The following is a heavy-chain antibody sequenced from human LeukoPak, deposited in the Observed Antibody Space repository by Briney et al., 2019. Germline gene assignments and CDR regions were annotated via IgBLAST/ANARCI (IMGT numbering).Heavy chain of an antibody. D-gene: IGHD3/OR15-3a*01. CDR2: ISYSGGT. Sequence: SETLSLTCTVSGDSIKSHFWTWIRQPPGKGLEYIRHISYSGGTSYNPSLKSRVTMSLDTSKSQFSLGLNSVTAADTAVYYCARRTGGLFDYGAREPWSPSPQ. J-gene: IGHJ4*02. CDR1: GDSIKSHF. CDR3: ARRTGGLFDY. V-gene: IGHV4-59*11.